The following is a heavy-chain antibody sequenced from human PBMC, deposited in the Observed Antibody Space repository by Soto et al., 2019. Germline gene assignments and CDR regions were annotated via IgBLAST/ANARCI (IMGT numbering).Heavy chain of an antibody. CDR2: IYYSGST. Sequence: SETLSLTCTVSGGSISSGGYYWSWIRQHPGKGLEWIGYIYYSGSTYYNPSLKSRVTISVDTSKNQFSLKLSSVTAADTAVYYCARNGAVRSGSFDPWGQGTLVTVSS. CDR3: ARNGAVRSGSFDP. J-gene: IGHJ5*02. CDR1: GGSISSGGYY. V-gene: IGHV4-31*03. D-gene: IGHD3-3*01.